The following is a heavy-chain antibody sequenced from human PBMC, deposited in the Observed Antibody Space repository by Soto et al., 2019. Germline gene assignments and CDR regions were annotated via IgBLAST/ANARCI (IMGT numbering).Heavy chain of an antibody. CDR1: GGSISSYY. CDR3: ARGKVVPAATWGYYYYYMDV. Sequence: SETLSLTCTVSGGSISSYYWSWIRQPPGKGLEWIGYIYYSGSTNYNPSLKSRVTISVDTSMNQFSLKLSSVTAADTAVYYCARGKVVPAATWGYYYYYMDVWGKGTTVIVSS. V-gene: IGHV4-59*08. D-gene: IGHD2-2*01. J-gene: IGHJ6*03. CDR2: IYYSGST.